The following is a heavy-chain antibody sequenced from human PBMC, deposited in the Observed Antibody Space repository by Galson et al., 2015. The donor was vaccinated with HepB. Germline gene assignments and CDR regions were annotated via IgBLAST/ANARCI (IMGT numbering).Heavy chain of an antibody. V-gene: IGHV1-69*13. Sequence: SVKVSCKASGGTFSSYAISWVRQAPGQGLEWMGGIIPIFGTANYAQKFQGRVTITADESTSTAYMELSSLRSEDTAVYYCARGTFGELLPIKGYYYGMDVWGQGTTVTVSS. CDR3: ARGTFGELLPIKGYYYGMDV. CDR2: IIPIFGTA. D-gene: IGHD3-10*01. CDR1: GGTFSSYA. J-gene: IGHJ6*02.